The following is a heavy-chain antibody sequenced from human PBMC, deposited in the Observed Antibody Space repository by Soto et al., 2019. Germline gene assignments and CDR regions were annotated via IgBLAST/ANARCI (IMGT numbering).Heavy chain of an antibody. CDR1: GFTFSDYG. CDR2: ISGSRGSTT. J-gene: IGHJ4*02. V-gene: IGHV3-23*01. Sequence: GGSLRLSCAASGFTFSDYGLSWVRQAPGKGLERVSSISGSRGSTTYYAGSVKGRFTISRDNSKNTLYLQMNSLRVEDTAVYYCAQDRGCSGSTCYQAYWGPGTLVTVSS. CDR3: AQDRGCSGSTCYQAY. D-gene: IGHD2-2*01.